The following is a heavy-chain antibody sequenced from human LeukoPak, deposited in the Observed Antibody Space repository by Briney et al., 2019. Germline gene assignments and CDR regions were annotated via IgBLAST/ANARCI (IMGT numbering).Heavy chain of an antibody. D-gene: IGHD3-10*01. Sequence: GGSLRLSCAASGFTFDDYGMSWVRQAPGKGLEWVSGINWNGGSTGYADSVKGRFTISRDNAKNSLYLQMNSLRAEDTALYYCARAVTMVRGVINYYYYYMDVWGKGTTVTVSS. CDR3: ARAVTMVRGVINYYYYYMDV. V-gene: IGHV3-20*04. CDR1: GFTFDDYG. CDR2: INWNGGST. J-gene: IGHJ6*03.